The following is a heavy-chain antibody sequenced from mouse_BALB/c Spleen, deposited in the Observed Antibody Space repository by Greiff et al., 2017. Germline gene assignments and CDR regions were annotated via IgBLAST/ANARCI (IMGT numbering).Heavy chain of an antibody. D-gene: IGHD1-1*01. V-gene: IGHV5-17*02. CDR3: ARSTTVVATKDYYAMDY. Sequence: EVQVVESGGGLVQPGGSRKLSCAASGFTFSSFGMHWVRQAPEKGLEWVAYISSGSSTIYYADTVKGRFTISRDNPKNTLFLQMTSLRSEDTAMYYCARSTTVVATKDYYAMDYWGQGTSVTVSS. CDR1: GFTFSSFG. J-gene: IGHJ4*01. CDR2: ISSGSSTI.